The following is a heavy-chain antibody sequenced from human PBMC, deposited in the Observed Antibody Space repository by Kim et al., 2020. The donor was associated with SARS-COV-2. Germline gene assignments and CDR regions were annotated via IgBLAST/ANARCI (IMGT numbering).Heavy chain of an antibody. CDR2: IYYSGST. J-gene: IGHJ6*02. D-gene: IGHD5-12*01. CDR3: ARDSRDGYTHWYYYGMDV. CDR1: GGSVSSGSYY. Sequence: SETLSLTCTVSGGSVSSGSYYWSWIRQPPGKGLEWIGYIYYSGSTNYNPSLKSRVTISVDTSKNQFSLKLSSVTAADTAVYYCARDSRDGYTHWYYYGMDVWGQGTTVTVSS. V-gene: IGHV4-61*01.